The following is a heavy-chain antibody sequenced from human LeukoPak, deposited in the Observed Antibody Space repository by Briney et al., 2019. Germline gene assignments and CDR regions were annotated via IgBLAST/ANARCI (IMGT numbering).Heavy chain of an antibody. Sequence: GGSLRLSCAVSGFTFRNYWMAWVRQAPGKGLEWVANIKQDGSQTYCVDSVRGRFTISRDNAQNSLYLEMNTLRAEDTAVYYCASEGQLVRQYIYWGQGTLVTVSS. J-gene: IGHJ4*02. D-gene: IGHD6-6*01. CDR2: IKQDGSQT. V-gene: IGHV3-7*01. CDR1: GFTFRNYW. CDR3: ASEGQLVRQYIY.